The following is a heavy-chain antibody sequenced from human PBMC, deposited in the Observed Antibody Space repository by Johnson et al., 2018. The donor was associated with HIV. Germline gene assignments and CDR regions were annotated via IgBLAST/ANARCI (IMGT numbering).Heavy chain of an antibody. CDR2: INWNGGST. CDR1: GFTFDDYG. CDR3: ANLGDYGGNNGFDI. V-gene: IGHV3-20*04. J-gene: IGHJ3*02. D-gene: IGHD4-23*01. Sequence: VQLVESGGGVVRPGGSLRLSCAASGFTFDDYGMSWVRQAPGKGLEWVSGINWNGGSTYYADSVKGRFTISRDNSKNTMYLQMNSLRTEDTAVYYCANLGDYGGNNGFDIWGQGTMVTVSS.